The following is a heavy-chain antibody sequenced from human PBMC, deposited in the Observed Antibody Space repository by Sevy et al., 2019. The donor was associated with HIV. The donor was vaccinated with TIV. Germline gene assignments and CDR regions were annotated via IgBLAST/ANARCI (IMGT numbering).Heavy chain of an antibody. Sequence: GGSLRLSCEASGFSFSDYWMTWVRQAPGKGLEWVANMRQDGSEKYYVDSVKGRFTISRDNAKNSLYLQMNSLRAEDTAVYYCARGVFGSGSRLGLGYWGQRTLVTVSS. CDR1: GFSFSDYW. CDR3: ARGVFGSGSRLGLGY. D-gene: IGHD3-10*01. CDR2: MRQDGSEK. V-gene: IGHV3-7*03. J-gene: IGHJ4*02.